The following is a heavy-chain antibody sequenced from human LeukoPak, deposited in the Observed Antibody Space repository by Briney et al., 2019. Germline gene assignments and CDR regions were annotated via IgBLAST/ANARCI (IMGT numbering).Heavy chain of an antibody. J-gene: IGHJ4*02. CDR2: INHSGST. V-gene: IGHV4-34*01. CDR3: ARVVTQIDY. D-gene: IGHD4-23*01. CDR1: GGSFSGYY. Sequence: SETLSLTCAVYGGSFSGYYWSWIRQPPGKGLEWIGEINHSGSTNYNPSLKSRVTISVNTSKNQFSLKLSSVTAADTAVYYCARVVTQIDYWGQGTLVTVSS.